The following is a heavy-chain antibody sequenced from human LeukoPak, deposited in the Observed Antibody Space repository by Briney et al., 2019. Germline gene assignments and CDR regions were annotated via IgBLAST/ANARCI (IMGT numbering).Heavy chain of an antibody. Sequence: ASVKVSCKVSGYTLTELSMHWVRQAPGKGLEWMGGFDPEDGETIYAQKFQGRVTMTEHTSTDTAYMELSSLRSEVTAVYYCATGRYSSGWYGDVGYYYGMDVWGQGTTVTVSS. J-gene: IGHJ6*02. D-gene: IGHD6-19*01. CDR3: ATGRYSSGWYGDVGYYYGMDV. CDR2: FDPEDGET. V-gene: IGHV1-24*01. CDR1: GYTLTELS.